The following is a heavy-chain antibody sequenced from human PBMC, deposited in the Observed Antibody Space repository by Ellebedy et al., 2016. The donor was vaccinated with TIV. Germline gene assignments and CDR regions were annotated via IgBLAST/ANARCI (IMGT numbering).Heavy chain of an antibody. V-gene: IGHV1-2*02. CDR1: GYTFTGYY. D-gene: IGHD1-26*01. J-gene: IGHJ5*01. Sequence: GESLKISXKASGYTFTGYYMHWVRQAPGRGLEWMGWINPNNGGTNYAQKFQGRVTMTRDTSISTAYMELSSLRSDDTAVYYCARVGSTDSWGQGTLVTVSS. CDR3: ARVGSTDS. CDR2: INPNNGGT.